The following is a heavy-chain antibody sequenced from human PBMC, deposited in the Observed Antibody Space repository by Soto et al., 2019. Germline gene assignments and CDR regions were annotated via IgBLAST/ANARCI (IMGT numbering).Heavy chain of an antibody. D-gene: IGHD2-15*01. Sequence: QVQLVESGGGVVQPGKSLRLSCVASGFSFRSYAMHWVRQAPGQGLEWVAFTSYDGSKKDYAASVKGRFTVCRGNFENILYLEMNSLRPEDTAVYYCAKEGQAHCSGGSCFSGWFDAWGHGTQVTVSS. V-gene: IGHV3-30*18. J-gene: IGHJ5*01. CDR3: AKEGQAHCSGGSCFSGWFDA. CDR1: GFSFRSYA. CDR2: TSYDGSKK.